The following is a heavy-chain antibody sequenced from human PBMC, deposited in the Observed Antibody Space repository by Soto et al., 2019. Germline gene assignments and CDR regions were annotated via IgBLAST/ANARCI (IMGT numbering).Heavy chain of an antibody. Sequence: SLRLSCAASGFTFSSYGMHWVRQAPGKGLEWVAVISYDGSNKYYADSVKGRFTISRDNSKNTLYLQMNSLRAEDTAVYYCAKGVAVAGSVYYYYGMDVWGQGTTVTVSS. V-gene: IGHV3-30*18. CDR1: GFTFSSYG. CDR2: ISYDGSNK. CDR3: AKGVAVAGSVYYYYGMDV. D-gene: IGHD6-19*01. J-gene: IGHJ6*02.